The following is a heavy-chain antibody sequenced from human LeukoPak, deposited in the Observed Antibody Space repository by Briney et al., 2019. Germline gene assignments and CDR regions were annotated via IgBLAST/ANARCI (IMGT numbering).Heavy chain of an antibody. D-gene: IGHD2-2*01. CDR3: AREYYCSSTSCLKPPGSLHT. V-gene: IGHV4-39*02. J-gene: IGHJ4*02. CDR2: IYYSGST. CDR1: GGSISSSSYY. Sequence: SETLSLTCTVSGGSISSSSYYWGWIRQPPGKGLEWIGSIYYSGSTYYNPSLKSRVTISVDTSKNQFSLKLSSVTAADTAVYYCAREYYCSSTSCLKPPGSLHTWGQGTLVTVSS.